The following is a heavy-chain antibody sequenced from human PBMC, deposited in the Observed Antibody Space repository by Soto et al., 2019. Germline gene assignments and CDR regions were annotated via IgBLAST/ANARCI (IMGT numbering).Heavy chain of an antibody. D-gene: IGHD3-3*01. CDR2: INRNNGVV. CDR3: AREGKTAFGDVLGPFDY. V-gene: IGHV3-48*02. Sequence: EVQLVESGGGLGQPGGSLRLSCAASGFTFSGYNMNWVRQAPGRGLEWVSYINRNNGVVSYADSVKGRFTISRDNAKNSRSLQRNSRRDEDTAVYYCAREGKTAFGDVLGPFDYWGQGILVTVSS. CDR1: GFTFSGYN. J-gene: IGHJ4*02.